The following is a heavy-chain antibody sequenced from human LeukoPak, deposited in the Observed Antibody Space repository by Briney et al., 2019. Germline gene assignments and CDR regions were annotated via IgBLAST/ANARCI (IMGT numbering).Heavy chain of an antibody. CDR1: GGSISSYY. Sequence: PSETLSLTCTVSGGSISSYYWSWIRQPAGKGLEWIGRIYTSGSTNYNPSLKSRATISVDKSKNRLSLKLSSVTAADTAVYYCGRGAAAYWFDPWGQGTLVTVSS. CDR2: IYTSGST. J-gene: IGHJ5*02. D-gene: IGHD2-2*01. CDR3: GRGAAAYWFDP. V-gene: IGHV4-4*07.